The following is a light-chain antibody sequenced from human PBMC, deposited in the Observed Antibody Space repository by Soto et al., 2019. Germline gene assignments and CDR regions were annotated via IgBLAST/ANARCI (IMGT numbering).Light chain of an antibody. CDR3: QQFSKWPLT. V-gene: IGKV3-15*01. J-gene: IGKJ4*01. CDR2: SAS. Sequence: EIVMTQSPATLSVSPGERATLSCRASQSVSSYFAWYQQKPGQAPRLLIYSASTRATGIPARFSGSGSGTEFILTISSLQSEDFAVYYCQQFSKWPLTFGGGTKVEI. CDR1: QSVSSY.